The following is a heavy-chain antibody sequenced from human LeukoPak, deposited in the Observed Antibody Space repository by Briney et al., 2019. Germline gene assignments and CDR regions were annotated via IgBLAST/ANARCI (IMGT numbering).Heavy chain of an antibody. CDR1: GYTFTRYG. CDR2: ISAYNGNT. CDR3: ARGGSGAQFDY. J-gene: IGHJ4*02. V-gene: IGHV1-18*01. Sequence: GASVKVSCKASGYTFTRYGISWVRQAPGQGLEWMGWISAYNGNTNYAQKLQGRVTITTDTSTSTAYLQLANQPSNDTAVYYCARGGSGAQFDYWGQGTLVTVSS. D-gene: IGHD3-10*01.